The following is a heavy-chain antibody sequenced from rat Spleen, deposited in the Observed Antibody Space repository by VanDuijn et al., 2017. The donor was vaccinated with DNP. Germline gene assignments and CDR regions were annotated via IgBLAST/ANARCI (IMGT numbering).Heavy chain of an antibody. CDR3: ARWVTIAAISYWNFDF. J-gene: IGHJ1*01. CDR1: GFSLIKDG. D-gene: IGHD1-2*01. Sequence: QVQLKESGPGLVQPSQTLSLTCTVSGFSLIKDGVSWVRRPPGKGLEWVGAIWSGGSTDFNSALKSRLSVSRDTSKSQVFLKMNSLQTEDTAMYFCARWVTIAAISYWNFDFWGPGTMVTVSS. CDR2: IWSGGST. V-gene: IGHV2-4*01.